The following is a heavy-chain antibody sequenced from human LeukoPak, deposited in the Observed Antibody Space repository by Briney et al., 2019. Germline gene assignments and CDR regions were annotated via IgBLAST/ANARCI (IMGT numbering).Heavy chain of an antibody. J-gene: IGHJ4*02. CDR2: ISYSGTT. V-gene: IGHV4-39*02. CDR1: GGSISTGSYY. CDR3: ARSSAGVPFDY. Sequence: SPSETLSLTCTVSGGSISTGSYYWGWVRQPPGKGLEYIGSISYSGTTYYNPSLKSRVTISVDTSKNHFSLNLSSVSAADTAAYYCARSSAGVPFDYWGQGTLVTVSS. D-gene: IGHD6-13*01.